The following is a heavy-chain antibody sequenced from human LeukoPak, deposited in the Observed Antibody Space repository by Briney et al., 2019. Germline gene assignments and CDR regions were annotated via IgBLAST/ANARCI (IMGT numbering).Heavy chain of an antibody. CDR1: GGTFSSYA. V-gene: IGHV1-69*06. CDR2: IIPIFGTA. CDR3: ASSYYYDSSGTPEYFQH. Sequence: SVKVSCKASGGTFSSYAISWVRQAPGQGLEWMGGIIPIFGTANYAQKFQGRVTITADKSTSTAYMELSSLRSEDTAVYYCASSYYYDSSGTPEYFQHWGQGTLVTVSS. D-gene: IGHD3-22*01. J-gene: IGHJ1*01.